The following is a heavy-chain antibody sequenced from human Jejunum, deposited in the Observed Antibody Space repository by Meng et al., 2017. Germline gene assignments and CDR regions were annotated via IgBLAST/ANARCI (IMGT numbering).Heavy chain of an antibody. J-gene: IGHJ4*02. CDR1: GFTFRNYE. CDR2: ISRISNTI. Sequence: GGSLSLSCAVSGFTFRNYEMTWVRQAPGKGLEWVSYISRISNTIFQADTLRGRFTTSRDNAGNSLYLQMNSLRPDDTAIYYCARGGPAPGNSYSFDYWGQGTLVTVSS. CDR3: ARGGPAPGNSYSFDY. D-gene: IGHD6-13*01. V-gene: IGHV3-48*03.